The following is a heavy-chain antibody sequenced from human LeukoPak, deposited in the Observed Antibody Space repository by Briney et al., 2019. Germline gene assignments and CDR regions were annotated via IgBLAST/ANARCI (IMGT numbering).Heavy chain of an antibody. CDR3: ARDRGDHYYYYMDV. Sequence: ASVKVSCKASGYTFTGYHMHWVRQAPGQGLEWMGWINPNSGGTNYAQKFQGRVTMTRDTSISTAYMELSRLGSDDTAVYYCARDRGDHYYYYMDVWGKGTTVTVPS. CDR2: INPNSGGT. CDR1: GYTFTGYH. J-gene: IGHJ6*03. V-gene: IGHV1-2*02.